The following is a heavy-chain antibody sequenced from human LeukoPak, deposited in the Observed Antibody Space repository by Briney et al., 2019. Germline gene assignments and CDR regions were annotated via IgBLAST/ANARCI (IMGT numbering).Heavy chain of an antibody. Sequence: SETLSLTCAVYGGSFSGYYWSWLRQPPGKGLEWIGEINHSGSTNYNPSLKSRVTISVDTSKNQFSLKLSSVTAADTAVYYCARDCGGDCYSSRYFDLWGRGTLVTVSS. D-gene: IGHD2-21*02. J-gene: IGHJ2*01. CDR3: ARDCGGDCYSSRYFDL. CDR2: INHSGST. V-gene: IGHV4-34*01. CDR1: GGSFSGYY.